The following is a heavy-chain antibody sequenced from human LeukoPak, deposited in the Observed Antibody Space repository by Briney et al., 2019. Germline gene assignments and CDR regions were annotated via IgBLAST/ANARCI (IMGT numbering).Heavy chain of an antibody. J-gene: IGHJ4*02. D-gene: IGHD1-26*01. CDR1: GYTFTSYG. Sequence: GASVKVSCKASGYTFTSYGISWVRQAPGQGLEWMGWISAYNGNTNYAQKLQGRVTMTTDTSTSTAYMELRSLRSDDTAVFYCARVTVGAIGANYFDYWGQGTLVTVSS. V-gene: IGHV1-18*01. CDR3: ARVTVGAIGANYFDY. CDR2: ISAYNGNT.